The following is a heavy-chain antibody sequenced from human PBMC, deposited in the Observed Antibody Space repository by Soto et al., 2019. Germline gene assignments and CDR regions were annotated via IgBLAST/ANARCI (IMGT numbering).Heavy chain of an antibody. V-gene: IGHV3-30*18. D-gene: IGHD5-18*01. CDR1: GFTFSSYG. Sequence: QPGVSLRLSCAASGFTFSSYGMHWVRQAPGKGLEWVAVISYDGSNKYYADSVKGRFTISRDNSKNTLYLQMNSLRAEDTAVYYCAKYIYTGIQLWSRLPGMDVWGQGTTVNVSS. CDR2: ISYDGSNK. CDR3: AKYIYTGIQLWSRLPGMDV. J-gene: IGHJ6*02.